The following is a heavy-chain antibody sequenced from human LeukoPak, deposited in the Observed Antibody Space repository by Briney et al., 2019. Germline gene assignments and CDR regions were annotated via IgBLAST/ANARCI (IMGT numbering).Heavy chain of an antibody. CDR2: ISTSSSYI. D-gene: IGHD6-13*01. J-gene: IGHJ5*02. CDR1: GFTFSSYS. CDR3: AKENWYLYNNNWYKTWFDP. Sequence: GGSLRLSCAASGFTFSSYSMNWVRQAPGKGLEWVSSISTSSSYIYYTDSVKGRFTISRDNSKNTLYLQMNSLRAEDTAIYYCAKENWYLYNNNWYKTWFDPWGQGTLVTVSS. V-gene: IGHV3-21*04.